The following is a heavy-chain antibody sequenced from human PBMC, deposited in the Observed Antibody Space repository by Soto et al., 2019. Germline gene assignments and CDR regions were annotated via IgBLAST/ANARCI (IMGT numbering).Heavy chain of an antibody. CDR2: INAGNGNT. CDR3: ARGWVVSDDQLDY. V-gene: IGHV1-3*01. D-gene: IGHD3-16*02. Sequence: ASVKVSCKASGYTFTSYAMHWVRQAPGQRLEWMGWINAGNGNTKYSQKFQGRVTITRDTSASTAYMELSSLRSEDTAVYYCARGWVVSDDQLDYWGQGTLVTVSS. CDR1: GYTFTSYA. J-gene: IGHJ4*02.